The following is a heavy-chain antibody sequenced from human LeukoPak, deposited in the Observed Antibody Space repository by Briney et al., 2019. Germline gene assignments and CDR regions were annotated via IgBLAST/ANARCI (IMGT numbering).Heavy chain of an antibody. CDR2: IYSGGST. V-gene: IGHV3-53*04. J-gene: IGHJ4*02. CDR3: ARWAFYYFDY. D-gene: IGHD3-3*01. Sequence: GGSLRLSCAASGFTVSSNYMSWVRQAPGKGLEWVSGIYSGGSTYYADSVKGRFTISRHNSKNTLYLQMNSLRAEDTAVYYCARWAFYYFDYWGQGTLVTVSS. CDR1: GFTVSSNY.